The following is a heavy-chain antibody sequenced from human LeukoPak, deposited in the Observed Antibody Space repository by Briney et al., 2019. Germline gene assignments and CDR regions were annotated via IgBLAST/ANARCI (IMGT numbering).Heavy chain of an antibody. D-gene: IGHD3-9*01. V-gene: IGHV1-69*04. Sequence: AAVTVSCNASAGTFISYAFRLERLAPGQGMEWMGRAILILGAANSAQNIQGRITITADKATSSTYMELSSLRSEDTAVYYCSTDWELRYLVWLLQNENRYYYYGMDVWGQGTTVTVSS. J-gene: IGHJ6*02. CDR2: AILILGAA. CDR1: AGTFISYA. CDR3: STDWELRYLVWLLQNENRYYYYGMDV.